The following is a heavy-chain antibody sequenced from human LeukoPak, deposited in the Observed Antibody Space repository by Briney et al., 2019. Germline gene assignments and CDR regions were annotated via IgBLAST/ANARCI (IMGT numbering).Heavy chain of an antibody. Sequence: SGTLSLTCTVSGDSISSTGCWTWVRQPPGEGLEWIGEVYHSGATNYNPSLKSRVTMSVDKSKNQFSLKVNSVTAADTAVYYCARVGYSSGWNRSWGQGTLVTVSS. CDR3: ARVGYSSGWNRS. CDR1: GDSISSTGC. J-gene: IGHJ4*02. CDR2: VYHSGAT. D-gene: IGHD6-19*01. V-gene: IGHV4-4*02.